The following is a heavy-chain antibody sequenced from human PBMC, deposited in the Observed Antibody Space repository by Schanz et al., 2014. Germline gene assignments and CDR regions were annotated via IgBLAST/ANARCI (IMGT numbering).Heavy chain of an antibody. V-gene: IGHV3-13*01. CDR2: IGDLGDT. D-gene: IGHD1-1*01. CDR3: ARGTDWNLHY. Sequence: EVLLVESGGGLVKPGGSLRLSCAASGFTLSNSDMHWVRQGTGKGLEWVSTIGDLGDTYYPDSVKGRFTVSRDSGQNSLYLQMNSLRAGDAAVYYCARGTDWNLHYWGQGALXTVSS. J-gene: IGHJ4*02. CDR1: GFTLSNSD.